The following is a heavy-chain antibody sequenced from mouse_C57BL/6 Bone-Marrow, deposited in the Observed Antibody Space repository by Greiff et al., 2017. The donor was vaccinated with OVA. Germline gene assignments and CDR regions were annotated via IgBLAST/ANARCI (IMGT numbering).Heavy chain of an antibody. CDR3: ARKNSYGSRDWYFDV. Sequence: DVHLVESGGGLVKPGGSLKLSCAASGFTFSSYTMSWVRQTPEKRLEWVATISGGGGNTYYPDSVKGRFTISRDNAKNTLYLQMSSLRSEDTALYYCARKNSYGSRDWYFDVWGTGTTVTVSS. V-gene: IGHV5-9*01. CDR1: GFTFSSYT. CDR2: ISGGGGNT. J-gene: IGHJ1*03. D-gene: IGHD1-1*01.